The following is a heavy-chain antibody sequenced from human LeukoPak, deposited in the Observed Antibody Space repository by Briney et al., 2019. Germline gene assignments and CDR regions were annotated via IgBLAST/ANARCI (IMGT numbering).Heavy chain of an antibody. J-gene: IGHJ4*02. CDR1: GFTFSSYG. D-gene: IGHD3-22*01. V-gene: IGHV3-30*02. CDR2: IRYDGSNK. Sequence: GGSLRLSCAASGFTFSSYGMHWVRQAPGKGLELVAFIRYDGSNKYYADSVKGRFTISRDNSKNTLYLQMNSLRAEDTAVYYCAKDATTYYYDSSGYHFDYWGQGTLVTVSS. CDR3: AKDATTYYYDSSGYHFDY.